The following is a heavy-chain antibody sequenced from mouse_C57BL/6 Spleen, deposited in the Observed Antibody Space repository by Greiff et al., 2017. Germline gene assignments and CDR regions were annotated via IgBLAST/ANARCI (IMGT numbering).Heavy chain of an antibody. CDR1: GFTFSDYG. Sequence: EVQRVESGGGLVKPGGSLKLSCAASGFTFSDYGMHWVRQAPEKGLEWVAYISSGSSTIYYADTVKGRFTISRDNAKNTLVLQMTSLRSEDTAMYYCARGLLPDYYAMDYWGQGTSVTVSS. V-gene: IGHV5-17*01. D-gene: IGHD2-3*01. CDR2: ISSGSSTI. J-gene: IGHJ4*01. CDR3: ARGLLPDYYAMDY.